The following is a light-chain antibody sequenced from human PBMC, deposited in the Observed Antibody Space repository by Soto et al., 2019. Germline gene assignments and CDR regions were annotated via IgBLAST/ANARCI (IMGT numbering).Light chain of an antibody. CDR2: DTN. J-gene: IGLJ1*01. Sequence: QNMVTQEPSLTVSPRGTVALTCDSSTGAVTSGHYPYWFQQRPGQAPRTLIYDTNNRHSWTPARFSGSLLGGKAALTLSGAQPEDEAQYYCLLSYSGAYVFGTGSKVTVL. CDR1: TGAVTSGHY. CDR3: LLSYSGAYV. V-gene: IGLV7-46*01.